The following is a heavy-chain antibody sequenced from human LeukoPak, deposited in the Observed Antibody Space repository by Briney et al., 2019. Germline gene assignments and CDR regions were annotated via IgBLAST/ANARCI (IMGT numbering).Heavy chain of an antibody. D-gene: IGHD3-10*01. V-gene: IGHV4-59*12. J-gene: IGHJ4*02. CDR1: GGSISSYY. Sequence: SETLSLTCTVSGGSISSYYWSWIRQPPGKGLEWIGYIYYSGSTNYNPSLKSRVTMSVDTSKNQFSLKLSSVTAADTAVYYCARDARVRGVIKKLFDYWGQGTLVTVSS. CDR2: IYYSGST. CDR3: ARDARVRGVIKKLFDY.